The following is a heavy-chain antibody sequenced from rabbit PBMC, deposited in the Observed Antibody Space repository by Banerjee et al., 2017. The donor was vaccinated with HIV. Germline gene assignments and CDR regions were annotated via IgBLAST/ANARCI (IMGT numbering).Heavy chain of an antibody. CDR3: ARAIYSGDGDGNL. V-gene: IGHV1S45*01. CDR2: ICAGVSGST. Sequence: QEQLEESGGDLVKPEGSLTLTCTASGFSFSNKYVMCWVRQAPGKGLEWIACICAGVSGSTYYASWAKGRFTISKTSSTTVTLQMTRLTAADTATYFCARAIYSGDGDGNLWGPGTLVTVS. CDR1: GFSFSNKYV. J-gene: IGHJ4*01. D-gene: IGHD2-1*01.